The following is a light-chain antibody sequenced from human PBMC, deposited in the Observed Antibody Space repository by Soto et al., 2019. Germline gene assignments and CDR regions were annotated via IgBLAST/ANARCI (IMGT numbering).Light chain of an antibody. Sequence: EIVLTQSPGTLSLSPGKRATLSCRASQSVSSKYSAWYQQKPGQAPRVLIYGTSIRASGVPERFSGGGSGTDFTLTITRLAPEDFAVYYCQQYGSSLFTFGPGTKVDFK. CDR3: QQYGSSLFT. CDR1: QSVSSKY. CDR2: GTS. V-gene: IGKV3-20*01. J-gene: IGKJ3*01.